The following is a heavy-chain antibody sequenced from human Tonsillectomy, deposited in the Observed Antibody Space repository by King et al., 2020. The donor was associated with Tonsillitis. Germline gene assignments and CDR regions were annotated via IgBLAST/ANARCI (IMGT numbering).Heavy chain of an antibody. CDR2: INTNSGGT. D-gene: IGHD6-13*01. CDR3: ARGIAAAGRTSTGIAAY. J-gene: IGHJ4*02. CDR1: GYTFTGYY. Sequence: VQLVESGAEVKKPGASVKVSCKASGYTFTGYYMHWVRQAPGQGLEWMGWINTNSGGTNYAQKFQGRVTMTRDTSLSTAYMELSRLRSDDTAVYYCARGIAAAGRTSTGIAAYWGQGTLVTVSS. V-gene: IGHV1-2*02.